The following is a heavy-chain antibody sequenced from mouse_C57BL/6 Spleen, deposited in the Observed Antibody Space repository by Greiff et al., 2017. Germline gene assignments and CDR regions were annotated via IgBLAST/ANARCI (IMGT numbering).Heavy chain of an antibody. V-gene: IGHV14-2*01. CDR1: GFNIKDYY. CDR3: ARNYYGIYYFGC. CDR2: IDPEDGDT. D-gene: IGHD2-1*01. Sequence: EVQLKESGAELVKPGASVKLSCTASGFNIKDYYMHWVKQRTEQGLEWIGRIDPEDGDTKYAPNFQGKATITAYTSSNTADLQLRSLTSEDSAVDYCARNYYGIYYFGCWGQSPTLSVSS. J-gene: IGHJ2*01.